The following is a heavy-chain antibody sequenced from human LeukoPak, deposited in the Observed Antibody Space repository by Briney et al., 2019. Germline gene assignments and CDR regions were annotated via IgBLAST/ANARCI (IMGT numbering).Heavy chain of an antibody. CDR2: IYYSGST. Sequence: SQTLSLTCTVSGGSISSGGYYWSWIRQHPGKGLEWIGYIYYSGSTYYNPSLKSRVTISVDTPKSQFSLKLSSVTAADTAVYYCARGISDYGDYFDYWGQGTLVTVSS. D-gene: IGHD4-17*01. CDR1: GGSISSGGYY. V-gene: IGHV4-31*03. J-gene: IGHJ4*02. CDR3: ARGISDYGDYFDY.